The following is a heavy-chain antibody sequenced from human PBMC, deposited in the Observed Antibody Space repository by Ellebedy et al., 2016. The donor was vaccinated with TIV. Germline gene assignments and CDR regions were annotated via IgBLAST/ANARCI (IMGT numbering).Heavy chain of an antibody. V-gene: IGHV4-39*01. D-gene: IGHD6-6*01. J-gene: IGHJ5*02. CDR3: ARHVDEYSSSKRFDP. CDR1: GGSISSSSYY. Sequence: MPSETLSLTCTVSGGSISSSSYYWGWIRQPPGRGLEWFGSIYYSGSTYYNPSLKSRVTMSVYTSKNQFSLKLSSVTAADTAVYYCARHVDEYSSSKRFDPWGQGTLVTVSS. CDR2: IYYSGST.